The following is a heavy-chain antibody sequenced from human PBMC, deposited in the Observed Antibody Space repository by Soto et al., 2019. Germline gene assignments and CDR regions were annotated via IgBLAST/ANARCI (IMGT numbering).Heavy chain of an antibody. CDR1: GDSVSSNSAA. V-gene: IGHV6-1*01. CDR2: TYYRSKWYN. J-gene: IGHJ6*02. CDR3: ARSSQNYVVVPAATPDGMDV. D-gene: IGHD2-2*01. Sequence: SRTLSLTCAISGDSVSSNSAAWNWIRQSPSRGLEWLGRTYYRSKWYNDYAVSVKSRITINPDTSKNQFSLQLNSVTPEDTAVYYCARSSQNYVVVPAATPDGMDVWGQGTTVTVSS.